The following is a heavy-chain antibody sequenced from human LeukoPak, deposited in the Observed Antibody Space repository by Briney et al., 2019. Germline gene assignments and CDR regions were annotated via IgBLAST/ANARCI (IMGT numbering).Heavy chain of an antibody. Sequence: PGGPLRLSCAASGFTFSRHGMHWVRQAPGKGLVWVSRINSDGSSTTYADAVKGRFTISRDNAKNTLYLQLNSLRAEDTAVYYCASDTVDTAVGIDYWGQGTLVTVSS. CDR2: INSDGSST. CDR3: ASDTVDTAVGIDY. D-gene: IGHD5-18*01. J-gene: IGHJ4*02. CDR1: GFTFSRHG. V-gene: IGHV3-74*01.